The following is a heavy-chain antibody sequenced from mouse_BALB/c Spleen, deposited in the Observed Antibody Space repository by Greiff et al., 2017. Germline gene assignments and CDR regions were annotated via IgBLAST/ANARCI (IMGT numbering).Heavy chain of an antibody. J-gene: IGHJ3*01. CDR1: GFTFSSYT. CDR3: TRDGSPAWFAY. CDR2: ISSGGSYT. V-gene: IGHV5-6-4*01. D-gene: IGHD2-2*01. Sequence: EVKVVESGGGLVKPGGSLKLSCAASGFTFSSYTMSWVRQTPEKRLEWVATISSGGSYTYYPDSVKGRFTISRDNAKNTLYLQMSSLKSEDTAIYYCTRDGSPAWFAYWGQGTLVTVSA.